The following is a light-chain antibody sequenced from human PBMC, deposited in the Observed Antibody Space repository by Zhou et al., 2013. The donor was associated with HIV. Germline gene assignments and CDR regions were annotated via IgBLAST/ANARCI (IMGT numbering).Light chain of an antibody. Sequence: DIQMTQSPSTLSASVGDRVTITCRASQSITTWLAWYQQKPGKAPKLLIYQASNLESGVPSRFSGSGSATDFTLTISSLQPDDFATYYCQHYNSYSSGWTFGQGTKVEIK. J-gene: IGKJ1*01. V-gene: IGKV1-5*03. CDR1: QSITTW. CDR3: QHYNSYSSGWT. CDR2: QAS.